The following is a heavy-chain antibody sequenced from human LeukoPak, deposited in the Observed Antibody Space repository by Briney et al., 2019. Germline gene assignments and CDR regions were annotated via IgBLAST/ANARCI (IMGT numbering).Heavy chain of an antibody. CDR3: ARGMDYYDSSGYWVYYYYGMDV. CDR2: IYYSGST. D-gene: IGHD3-22*01. J-gene: IGHJ6*02. Sequence: SETLSLTCTVSGGSLSSYYWSWIRQPPGKGLEWIGYIYYSGSTNYNPSLKSRVTISVDTSKNQFSLKLSSVTAADTAVYYCARGMDYYDSSGYWVYYYYGMDVWGQGTTVTVSS. V-gene: IGHV4-59*01. CDR1: GGSLSSYY.